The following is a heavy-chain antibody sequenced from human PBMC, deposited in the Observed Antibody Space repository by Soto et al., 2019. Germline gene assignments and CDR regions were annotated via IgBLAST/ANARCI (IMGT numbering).Heavy chain of an antibody. CDR1: GGSINSGGHS. V-gene: IGHV4-30-2*01. Sequence: QLQLQESGSGLVKPSQTLSLSCTVSGGSINSGGHSWSWIRQPPGKGLEWIGYVSPSGSTNYNPSLSSRVNLSVDVSTSQFSLRLTSVTATDTAVYFCARNNIDYTTTGGDWFDPWGPGAMVIVSS. J-gene: IGHJ5*02. CDR2: VSPSGST. D-gene: IGHD4-4*01. CDR3: ARNNIDYTTTGGDWFDP.